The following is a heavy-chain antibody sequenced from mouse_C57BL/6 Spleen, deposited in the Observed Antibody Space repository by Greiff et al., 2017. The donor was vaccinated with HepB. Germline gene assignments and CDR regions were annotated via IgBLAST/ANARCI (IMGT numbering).Heavy chain of an antibody. CDR2: IDPSDSYT. CDR3: ARSLLREFYFDY. CDR1: GYTFTSYW. Sequence: VQLQQPGAELVMPGASVKLSCKASGYTFTSYWMHWVKQRPGQGLEWIGEIDPSDSYTNYNQKFKGKSTLTVDKSSSTSYMQLSSLTSEDSAVYYCARSLLREFYFDYWGQGTTLTVSS. D-gene: IGHD1-2*01. V-gene: IGHV1-69*01. J-gene: IGHJ2*01.